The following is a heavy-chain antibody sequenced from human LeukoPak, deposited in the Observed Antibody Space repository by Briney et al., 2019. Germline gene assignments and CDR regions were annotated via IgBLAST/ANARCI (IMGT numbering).Heavy chain of an antibody. V-gene: IGHV4-39*07. CDR2: IYYSGST. J-gene: IGHJ6*02. D-gene: IGHD2/OR15-2a*01. CDR3: ARDGPAYSTRWYDYYYGLDV. Sequence: SETLSLTCTVPGGSISSSSYYWGWICQPPGKGLEWIGSIYYSGSTYYNPSLKSRVTISVDTSKNQFSLKLSSVTAADTAVYYCARDGPAYSTRWYDYYYGLDVWDQGTTVTVSS. CDR1: GGSISSSSYY.